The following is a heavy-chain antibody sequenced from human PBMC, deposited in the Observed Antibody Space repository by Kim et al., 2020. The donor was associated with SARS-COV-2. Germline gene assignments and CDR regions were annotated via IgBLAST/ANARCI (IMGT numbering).Heavy chain of an antibody. CDR2: ISGSGGST. CDR1: GFTFSSYA. Sequence: GGSLRLSCAASGFTFSSYAMSWVRQAPGKGLEWVSAISGSGGSTYYADSVKGRFTISRDNSKNTLYPQMNSLRAEDTAVYYCANEPSRYYYGMDVWGQGTTVTVSS. V-gene: IGHV3-23*01. CDR3: ANEPSRYYYGMDV. J-gene: IGHJ6*02.